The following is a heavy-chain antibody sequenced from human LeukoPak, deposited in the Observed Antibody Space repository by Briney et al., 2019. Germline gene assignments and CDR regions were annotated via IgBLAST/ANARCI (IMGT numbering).Heavy chain of an antibody. CDR3: ARRGGAADFDY. Sequence: EESLKISCKCSGDTFTSFWIAWVRQMPGKGLEYMRIIYPTDSTTTYSPSFQGQVTMSVDKSINTAYLQWSSLNASDTAMYYCARRGGAADFDYWGQGTLVTVSS. CDR2: IYPTDSTT. J-gene: IGHJ4*02. D-gene: IGHD3-16*01. CDR1: GDTFTSFW. V-gene: IGHV5-51*01.